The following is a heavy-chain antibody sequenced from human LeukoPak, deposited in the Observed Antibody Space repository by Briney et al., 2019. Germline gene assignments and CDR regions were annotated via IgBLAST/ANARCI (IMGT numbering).Heavy chain of an antibody. CDR2: IYYSGST. CDR3: ARIMRTVTTGGWFDT. V-gene: IGHV4-39*01. CDR1: GGSISSSSYY. J-gene: IGHJ5*02. D-gene: IGHD4-17*01. Sequence: PSETLSLTCTVSGGSISSSSYYWGWTRQPPGKGLEWIGSIYYSGSTYYRPSLKSRVTISVDTSKNQFSLKLSSVTAADTAVYYCARIMRTVTTGGWFDTWGQGTLVPVSS.